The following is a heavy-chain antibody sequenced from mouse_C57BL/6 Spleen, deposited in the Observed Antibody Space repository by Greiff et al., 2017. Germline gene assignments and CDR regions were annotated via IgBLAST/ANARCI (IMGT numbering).Heavy chain of an antibody. CDR2: ISSGSSTI. J-gene: IGHJ1*03. Sequence: EVQLQESGGGLVKPGGSLKLSCAASGFTFSDYGMHWVRQAPEKGLEWVAYISSGSSTIYYADTVKGRFTISRDNAKNTLFLQMTSLRSEDTAMYYCARPVYGYDKGWYFDVWGTGTTVTVSS. CDR3: ARPVYGYDKGWYFDV. D-gene: IGHD2-2*01. CDR1: GFTFSDYG. V-gene: IGHV5-17*01.